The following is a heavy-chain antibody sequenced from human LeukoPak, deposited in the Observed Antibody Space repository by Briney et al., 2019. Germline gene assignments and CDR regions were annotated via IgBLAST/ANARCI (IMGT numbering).Heavy chain of an antibody. J-gene: IGHJ4*02. Sequence: SETLSLTCTVSRGSISTYYWNWIRQPPGKGLEWIGYIYYTGTTDYNPSLKSRVTMSVDTSKNQFSLKLSSVTTADTAVYYCARGHDRDGYNYSGDYWGQGTLVTVSS. CDR1: RGSISTYY. CDR3: ARGHDRDGYNYSGDY. V-gene: IGHV4-59*01. D-gene: IGHD5-24*01. CDR2: IYYTGTT.